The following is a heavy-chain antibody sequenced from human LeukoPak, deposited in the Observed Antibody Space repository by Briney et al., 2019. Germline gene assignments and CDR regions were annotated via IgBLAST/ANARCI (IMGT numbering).Heavy chain of an antibody. V-gene: IGHV1-8*01. Sequence: GASVKVSCKASGYTFTSYDIKWVRQATGQGLEWMGWMNPNSGNTGYAQKFQGRVTMTRDTSTSTVYMELSSLRSEDTAVYYCARDGYDSSGYFDYWGQGTLVTVSS. CDR2: MNPNSGNT. D-gene: IGHD3-22*01. J-gene: IGHJ4*02. CDR1: GYTFTSYD. CDR3: ARDGYDSSGYFDY.